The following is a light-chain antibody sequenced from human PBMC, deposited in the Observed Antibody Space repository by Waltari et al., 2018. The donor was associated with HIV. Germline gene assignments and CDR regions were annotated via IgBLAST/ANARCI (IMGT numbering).Light chain of an antibody. CDR1: SSDVGSYNL. CDR3: CSYAIGGTFV. V-gene: IGLV2-23*02. Sequence: QSALTQPASVSGSPGQSITMSCTGTSSDVGSYNLVSWYQQHPRKAPKLIIYEVNKRPPGITTRFSGFKSGNTASLTITGLQAEDEADYHCCSYAIGGTFVFGGGTKVTVL. CDR2: EVN. J-gene: IGLJ2*01.